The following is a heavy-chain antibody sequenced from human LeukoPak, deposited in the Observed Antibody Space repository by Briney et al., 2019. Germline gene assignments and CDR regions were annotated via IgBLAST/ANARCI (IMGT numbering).Heavy chain of an antibody. Sequence: PSETLSLTCAVYGGSFSGYYWSWIRQPPGKGLEWIGEINHSGSTNYNPSLKSRVTISVDTSKNQFSLKLSSVTAADTAVYYCARESGELLGNYYYYYMDVWGKGTTVTVSS. D-gene: IGHD1-26*01. J-gene: IGHJ6*03. CDR1: GGSFSGYY. CDR2: INHSGST. CDR3: ARESGELLGNYYYYYMDV. V-gene: IGHV4-34*01.